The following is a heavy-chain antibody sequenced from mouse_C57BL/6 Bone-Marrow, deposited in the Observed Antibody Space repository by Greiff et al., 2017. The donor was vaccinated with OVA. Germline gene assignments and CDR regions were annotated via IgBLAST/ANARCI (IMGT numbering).Heavy chain of an antibody. D-gene: IGHD3-2*02. J-gene: IGHJ3*01. CDR2: IDPNSGGT. V-gene: IGHV1-72*01. CDR1: GYTFTSYW. CDR3: ASRQLRLRGFAY. Sequence: QVQLQQPGAELVKPGASVKLSCKASGYTFTSYWMHWVKQRPGRGLEWIGRIDPNSGGTKYNEKFKGKATLTVDKPSSTAYMQLSSLTSEDSAVYYCASRQLRLRGFAYWGQGTLVTVSA.